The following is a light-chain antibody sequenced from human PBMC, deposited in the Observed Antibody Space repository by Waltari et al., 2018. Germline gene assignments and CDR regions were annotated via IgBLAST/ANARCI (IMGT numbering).Light chain of an antibody. J-gene: IGLJ1*01. V-gene: IGLV2-11*01. Sequence: QSALTQPRSVSGSPGQSVPIPCTGTSSDVGGYNYFSWYHQHPGKAPKRMIYDVSKRPSGVPDGFSGSKSGNTASLTISGLQAEDEADYYCCSYAGSYHVFGTGTKVTVL. CDR3: CSYAGSYHV. CDR2: DVS. CDR1: SSDVGGYNY.